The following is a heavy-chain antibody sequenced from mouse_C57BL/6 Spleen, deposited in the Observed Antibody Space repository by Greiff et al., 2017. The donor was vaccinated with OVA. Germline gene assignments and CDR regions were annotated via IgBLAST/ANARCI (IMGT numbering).Heavy chain of an antibody. J-gene: IGHJ3*01. CDR2: IDPEDGET. CDR3: ARDSSGFAY. Sequence: EVQLQQSGAELVKPGASVKLSCTASGFNIKDYYMHWVKQRTEQGLEWIGRIDPEDGETKYALKFQGKATITADTSSNTAYLQLSSLTSEDTAVYYCARDSSGFAYWGQGTLVTDSA. V-gene: IGHV14-2*01. D-gene: IGHD3-2*02. CDR1: GFNIKDYY.